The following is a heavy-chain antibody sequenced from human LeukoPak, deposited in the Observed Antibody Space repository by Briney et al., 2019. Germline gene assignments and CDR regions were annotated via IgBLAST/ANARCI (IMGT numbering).Heavy chain of an antibody. CDR1: GFTLSSYS. V-gene: IGHV3-48*01. D-gene: IGHD6-19*01. Sequence: GGSLRLSCATSGFTLSSYSMSWVRQAPGKGLEWVSYISSGSTTIYYADSVKGRLTISRDNAKNSLYLQMNSLRAEDTAVYYCARDVEQWLVRVYYFDYWGQGTLVTVSS. CDR3: ARDVEQWLVRVYYFDY. J-gene: IGHJ4*02. CDR2: ISSGSTTI.